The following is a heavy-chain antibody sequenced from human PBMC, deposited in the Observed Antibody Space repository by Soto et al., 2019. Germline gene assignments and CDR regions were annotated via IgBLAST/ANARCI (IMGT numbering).Heavy chain of an antibody. CDR3: EREEAAAGRWRGMDV. Sequence: ITGAISGGGGFRNRAASYCIRKPPSRGLEWLGRTYYRSKWYNDYAVSVKSRITINPDTSKNQLSLQLNSVSPEDTAMYYFEREEAAAGRWRGMDVWRHGTTDTVS. CDR1: GGGGFRNRAA. D-gene: IGHD6-13*01. CDR2: TYYRSKWYN. V-gene: IGHV6-1*01. J-gene: IGHJ6*02.